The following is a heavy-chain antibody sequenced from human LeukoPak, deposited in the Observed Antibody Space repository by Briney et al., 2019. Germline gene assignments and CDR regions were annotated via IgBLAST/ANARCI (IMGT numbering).Heavy chain of an antibody. J-gene: IGHJ4*02. CDR3: ARNGGNSDFDY. V-gene: IGHV4-31*03. Sequence: SETLSLTCTVSGGFISSGGYYWSWIRQHPGKGLEWIGYIYYSGSTYYNPSLKSRVTISVDTSKNQFSLKLSSVTAADTAVYYCARNGGNSDFDYWGQGTLVAVSS. D-gene: IGHD4-23*01. CDR2: IYYSGST. CDR1: GGFISSGGYY.